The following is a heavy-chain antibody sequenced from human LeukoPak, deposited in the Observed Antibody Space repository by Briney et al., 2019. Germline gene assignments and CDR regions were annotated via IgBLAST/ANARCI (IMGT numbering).Heavy chain of an antibody. Sequence: ASVTVFCTASGYTFTSYYMHWVRQAPGQGLEWMGIINPSGGSTSYAQKFQGRVTMTRDTSISTAYMELSRLRFDDTAVYYCARESQEGYYYDNSGMDVWGKGTTVTVSS. CDR3: ARESQEGYYYDNSGMDV. D-gene: IGHD3-22*01. J-gene: IGHJ6*04. V-gene: IGHV1-46*01. CDR2: INPSGGST. CDR1: GYTFTSYY.